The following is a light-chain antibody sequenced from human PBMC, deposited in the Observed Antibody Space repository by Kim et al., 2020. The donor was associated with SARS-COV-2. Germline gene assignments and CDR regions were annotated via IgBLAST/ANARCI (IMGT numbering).Light chain of an antibody. CDR3: QAWDGRTVI. CDR2: EGT. V-gene: IGLV3-1*01. Sequence: SYELTQPPSVSVSPGQTASITCSGDKLGDKYACWYQQKPGQSPVLVIYEGTERPSGIPERFSGSKSGTTATLTISGTQAIDEADYYCQAWDGRTVIFGGGTQLTVL. J-gene: IGLJ2*01. CDR1: KLGDKY.